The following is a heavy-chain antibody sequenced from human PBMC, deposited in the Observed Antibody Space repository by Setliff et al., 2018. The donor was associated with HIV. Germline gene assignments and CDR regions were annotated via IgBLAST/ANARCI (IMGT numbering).Heavy chain of an antibody. J-gene: IGHJ4*02. CDR2: THASGTT. D-gene: IGHD5-18*01. CDR3: ARQVGSQYSYWAYYFDS. V-gene: IGHV4-4*07. CDR1: GGSISGGF. Sequence: SETLSLTCTVSGGSISGGFWTWIRQPAGEGLEWIGRTHASGTTQCEPSLKNRCSMSIGTSKNQFSLKLSSVTAADTAIYYCARQVGSQYSYWAYYFDSWGQGALVTVSS.